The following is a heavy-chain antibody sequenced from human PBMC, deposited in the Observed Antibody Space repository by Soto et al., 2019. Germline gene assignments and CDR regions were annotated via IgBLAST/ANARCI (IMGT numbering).Heavy chain of an antibody. D-gene: IGHD2-8*01. Sequence: PGGSLRLSCAASGFTFSSYAMSWVRQAPGKGLEWVSAISGSGGSTYYADSVKGRFTISRDNSKNTLYLQMNSLRAEDTAVYYCAKSIVLMVYAMPIDYWGQGTLVTVSS. CDR2: ISGSGGST. V-gene: IGHV3-23*01. J-gene: IGHJ4*02. CDR3: AKSIVLMVYAMPIDY. CDR1: GFTFSSYA.